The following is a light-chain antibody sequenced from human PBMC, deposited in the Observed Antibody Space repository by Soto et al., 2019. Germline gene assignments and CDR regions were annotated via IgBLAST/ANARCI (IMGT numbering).Light chain of an antibody. CDR2: GAT. CDR1: QTVSSNY. J-gene: IGKJ4*01. CDR3: QQYGSSPPT. V-gene: IGKV3-20*01. Sequence: EIVLTQSPGTLSVPLGETATLSCRASQTVSSNYVAWYQQKPGQAPRLLIYGATNRATGVPDNFSGGGSGTAFTLTIFSLEPEDTAIYSCQQYGSSPPTCGGGTKVEIK.